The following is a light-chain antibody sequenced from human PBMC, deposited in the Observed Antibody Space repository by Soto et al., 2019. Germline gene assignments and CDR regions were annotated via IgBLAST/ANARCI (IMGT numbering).Light chain of an antibody. CDR2: EVS. Sequence: QSALTQPPSASGSPGQSITISCTGTSSDVGGYNYVSWYQQHPGKAPKLIIYEVSNRPSGVPNRFSGSKSGNTASLTVSGLQAEDEADYYCTSYTSSNTLVFGRGTKLTVL. CDR3: TSYTSSNTLV. CDR1: SSDVGGYNY. V-gene: IGLV2-14*01. J-gene: IGLJ3*02.